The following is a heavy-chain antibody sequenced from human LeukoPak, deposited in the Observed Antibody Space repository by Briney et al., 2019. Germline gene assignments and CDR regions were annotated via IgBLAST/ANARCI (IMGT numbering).Heavy chain of an antibody. V-gene: IGHV1-69*13. CDR2: IIPIFGTA. J-gene: IGHJ6*02. Sequence: SVKVSCKASGGTFSSYAISWERQAPGQGLEWMGGIIPIFGTANYAQKFQGRVTITADESTSTAYMELSSLRSEDTAVYYCAIRFPTYYYDSSGYSNYYGMDVWGQGTTVTVSS. CDR1: GGTFSSYA. D-gene: IGHD3-22*01. CDR3: AIRFPTYYYDSSGYSNYYGMDV.